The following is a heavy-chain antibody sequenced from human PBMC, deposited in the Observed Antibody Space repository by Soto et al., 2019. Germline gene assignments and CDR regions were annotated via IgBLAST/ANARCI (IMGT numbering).Heavy chain of an antibody. CDR2: IYYSGST. D-gene: IGHD4-17*01. V-gene: IGHV4-59*12. Sequence: SETLSLTCTVSGGSISSYYWSWIRQPPGKGLEWIGYIYYSGSTNYNPSLKSRVTISVDTSKNQFSLKLSSVTAADTAVYYCARVIGTVTTELFDYWGQGTLVTVSS. CDR1: GGSISSYY. CDR3: ARVIGTVTTELFDY. J-gene: IGHJ4*02.